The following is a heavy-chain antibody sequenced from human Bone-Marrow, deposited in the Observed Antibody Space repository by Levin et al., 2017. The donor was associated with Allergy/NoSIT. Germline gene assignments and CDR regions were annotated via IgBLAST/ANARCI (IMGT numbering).Heavy chain of an antibody. V-gene: IGHV1-2*02. D-gene: IGHD2/OR15-2a*01. CDR2: IKPSSGGT. CDR1: GFTFTDYY. J-gene: IGHJ4*02. CDR3: ARRWMATYCNISCYDFDL. Sequence: ASVKVSCRASGFTFTDYYVFWVRQAPGQGLEWMGWIKPSSGGTAYAQKFRGRVTMTWDTSISTVYMDLSNLRSDDTAVYFCARRWMATYCNISCYDFDLWGQGTLVTVSS.